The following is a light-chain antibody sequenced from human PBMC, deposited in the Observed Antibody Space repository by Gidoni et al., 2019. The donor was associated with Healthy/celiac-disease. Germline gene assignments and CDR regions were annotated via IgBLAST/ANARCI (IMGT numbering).Light chain of an antibody. J-gene: IGKJ4*01. CDR2: AAS. CDR1: QGISSY. CDR3: RQLNSYPI. V-gene: IGKV1-9*01. Sequence: DIQLTQSPSFLSASVGDRVTITCRASQGISSYLAWYQQKPGKAPKLLIYAASTLQSGVPSRFSGSGSGTEFTLTISSLQPEDFATYYCRQLNSYPIFXGXTKVEIK.